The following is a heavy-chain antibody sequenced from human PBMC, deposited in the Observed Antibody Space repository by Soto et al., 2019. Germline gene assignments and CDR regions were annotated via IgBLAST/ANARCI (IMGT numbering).Heavy chain of an antibody. CDR2: ISAYNGNT. D-gene: IGHD2-8*01. V-gene: IGHV1-18*01. J-gene: IGHJ3*02. CDR1: GYTFTSYG. Sequence: GASVKVSCKASGYTFTSYGISWVRQAPGQGLEWMGWISAYNGNTNYAQKLQGRVTMTTDTSTSTAYMELRSLRSDDTAVYYCARATTGYCTNGVCSFPDDAFDIWGQGTMVTVSS. CDR3: ARATTGYCTNGVCSFPDDAFDI.